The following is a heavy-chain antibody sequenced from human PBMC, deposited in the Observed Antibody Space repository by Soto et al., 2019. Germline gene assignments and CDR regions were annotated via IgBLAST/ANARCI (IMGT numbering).Heavy chain of an antibody. V-gene: IGHV4-30-2*01. CDR3: ARAHYGDYGYGMDV. CDR2: IYHSGST. D-gene: IGHD4-17*01. CDR1: GGNISSVGYY. J-gene: IGHJ6*02. Sequence: PSETLCLTCTVSGGNISSVGYYWSWIRQHPGKGLEWIGYIYHSGSTYYNPSPKSRVTISVDRSKNQFSLKLSSVTAADTAVYYCARAHYGDYGYGMDVWGQGTTVTVSS.